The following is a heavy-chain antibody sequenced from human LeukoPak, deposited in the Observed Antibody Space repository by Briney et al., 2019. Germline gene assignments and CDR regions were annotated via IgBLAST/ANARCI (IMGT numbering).Heavy chain of an antibody. D-gene: IGHD1-7*01. Sequence: SETLSLTCTVSAASISSGSYDWRWIRQPAGKGLEWIGRIYTSGSTNYNPSRKTRVTVSVDTAKNQFSLKLSSVTAADTAVYYCARTVTGTTWFDPWGQGTLVTVSS. J-gene: IGHJ5*02. CDR3: ARTVTGTTWFDP. CDR1: AASISSGSYD. V-gene: IGHV4-61*02. CDR2: IYTSGST.